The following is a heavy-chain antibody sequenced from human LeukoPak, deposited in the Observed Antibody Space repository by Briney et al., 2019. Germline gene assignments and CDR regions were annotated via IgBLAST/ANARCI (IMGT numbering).Heavy chain of an antibody. CDR2: ISGSGGST. J-gene: IGHJ4*02. CDR3: AKESIAAAGLGIDY. V-gene: IGHV3-23*01. Sequence: GESLRFSCAASGFTFSSYAMSWVRQAPGKGLEWVSAISGSGGSTYYADSVKGRFTISRDNSKNTLYLQMNSLRAEDTAVYYCAKESIAAAGLGIDYWGQGTLVTVSS. D-gene: IGHD6-13*01. CDR1: GFTFSSYA.